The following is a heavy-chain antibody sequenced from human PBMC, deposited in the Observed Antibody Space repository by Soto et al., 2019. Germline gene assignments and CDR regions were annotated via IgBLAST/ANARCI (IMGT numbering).Heavy chain of an antibody. V-gene: IGHV3-33*01. D-gene: IGHD5-12*01. J-gene: IGHJ4*02. CDR3: ARGAYIVATISGLDFDY. CDR1: GFTFSSYG. Sequence: VQLVESGGGVVQPGRSLRLSCAASGFTFSSYGMHWVRQAPGKGLEWVAVIWYDGSNKYYADSVKGRFTISRDNSKNTLYLQMNSLRAEDTAVYYCARGAYIVATISGLDFDYWGQGTLVTVSS. CDR2: IWYDGSNK.